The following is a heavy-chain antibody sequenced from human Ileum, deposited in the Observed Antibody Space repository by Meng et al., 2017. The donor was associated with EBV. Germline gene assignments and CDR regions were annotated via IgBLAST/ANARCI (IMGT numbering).Heavy chain of an antibody. V-gene: IGHV1-18*01. CDR1: GYTFSNYG. CDR3: ARAGNGGSYYFTY. CDR2: ISAYNGNT. J-gene: IGHJ4*02. Sequence: QLVQSGAEEKKPGDSVKVSCKASGYTFSNYGISWLRQAPGQGLEWMGWISAYNGNTNYAQNLQGRVTMTTDTSTGTAYMEVRSLRSDDTAVYYCARAGNGGSYYFTYWGQGTLVTVSS. D-gene: IGHD1-26*01.